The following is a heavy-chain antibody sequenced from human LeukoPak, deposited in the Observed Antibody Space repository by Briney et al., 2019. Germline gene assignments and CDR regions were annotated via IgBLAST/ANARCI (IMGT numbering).Heavy chain of an antibody. J-gene: IGHJ4*02. CDR1: GFTFSSYE. CDR3: AREGPPGFDY. D-gene: IGHD3-10*01. CDR2: ISSSGSTI. Sequence: GGSLRLSCAASGFTFSSYEMNWVRQAPGKGLEWVSYISSSGSTIYYADSVKGRFTISRDNAKDSLYLQMNSLRAEDTAVYYCAREGPPGFDYWGQGTLVTISS. V-gene: IGHV3-48*03.